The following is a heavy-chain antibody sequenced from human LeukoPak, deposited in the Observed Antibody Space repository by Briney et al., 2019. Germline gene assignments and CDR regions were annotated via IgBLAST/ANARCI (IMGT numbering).Heavy chain of an antibody. CDR3: ARYIGGPYSSLDY. D-gene: IGHD6-19*01. J-gene: IGHJ4*02. Sequence: VKASCKASGYTFTGYYMHWVRQAPGQGLEWMGRINPNSGGTNYAQKFQGRVTMTRDTSISTAYMELSRLRSDDTAVYYCARYIGGPYSSLDYWGQGTLVTVSS. CDR1: GYTFTGYY. V-gene: IGHV1-2*06. CDR2: INPNSGGT.